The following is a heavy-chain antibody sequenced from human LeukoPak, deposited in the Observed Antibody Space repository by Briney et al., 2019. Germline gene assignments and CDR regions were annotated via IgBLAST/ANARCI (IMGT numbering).Heavy chain of an antibody. D-gene: IGHD6-13*01. V-gene: IGHV4-30-4*01. J-gene: IGHJ4*02. CDR2: IYYSGST. Sequence: PSQTLSLTCTVSGGSISSGDYYWSWIRQPPGKGLEWLRYIYYSGSTYYNPSLKSRVTISVDTSKNQFSLKLSSVTAADTAVYYCAREVAAAGTAYDYWGQGTLVTVSS. CDR1: GGSISSGDYY. CDR3: AREVAAAGTAYDY.